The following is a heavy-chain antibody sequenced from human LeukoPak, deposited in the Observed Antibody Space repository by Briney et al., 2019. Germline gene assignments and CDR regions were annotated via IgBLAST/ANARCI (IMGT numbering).Heavy chain of an antibody. D-gene: IGHD3-22*01. V-gene: IGHV3-48*01. J-gene: IGHJ1*01. Sequence: GGSLRLSCAASGFTFDTYWMRWVRQAPGKGLEWVSYISGGSYTIYYADSVKGRFTISRDDAKNSLYLQMNSLRAEDTAVYYCATYSSLNRREFQYWGQGTLLTVSS. CDR1: GFTFDTYW. CDR2: ISGGSYTI. CDR3: ATYSSLNRREFQY.